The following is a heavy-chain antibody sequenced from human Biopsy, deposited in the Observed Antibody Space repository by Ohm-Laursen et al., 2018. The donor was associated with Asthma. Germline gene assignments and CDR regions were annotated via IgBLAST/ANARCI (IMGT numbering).Heavy chain of an antibody. D-gene: IGHD3-10*01. J-gene: IGHJ6*02. CDR3: ARAVDYSHYYGIDV. V-gene: IGHV1-18*01. CDR1: GYTFNSAG. Sequence: ASVKVSCKTSGYTFNSAGITWVRQAPGQGLEWMGWISAYNGNTKVAQKLQDRATMITDTSTSTAYMELRSLRSDDTAVYFCARAVDYSHYYGIDVWGQGTTVTV. CDR2: ISAYNGNT.